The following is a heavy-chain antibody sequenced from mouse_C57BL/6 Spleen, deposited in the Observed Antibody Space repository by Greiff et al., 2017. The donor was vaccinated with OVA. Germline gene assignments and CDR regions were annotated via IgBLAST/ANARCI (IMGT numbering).Heavy chain of an antibody. V-gene: IGHV5-4*01. Sequence: EVQVVESGGGLVKPGGSLKLSCAASGFTFSSYSMSWVRQTPEKRLEWVATISDGGSYTYYPDNVKGRFTISRDNAKNNLYLQMSHLKSEDTAMYYCARDKTLLSHAMDYWGQGTSVTVSS. CDR1: GFTFSSYS. D-gene: IGHD2-10*01. CDR3: ARDKTLLSHAMDY. CDR2: ISDGGSYT. J-gene: IGHJ4*01.